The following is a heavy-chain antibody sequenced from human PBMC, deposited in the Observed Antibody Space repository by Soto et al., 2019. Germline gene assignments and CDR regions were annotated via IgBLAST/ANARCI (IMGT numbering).Heavy chain of an antibody. Sequence: SVKVSCKASGFTFTSSAVQWVRQARGQRLEWIGWIVVGSGNTNYAQKFQERVTITRDMSTSTAYMELSSLRSEDTAVYYCARGARTMAQYYFDYWGQGTLVTVSS. D-gene: IGHD3-10*01. CDR1: GFTFTSSA. CDR3: ARGARTMAQYYFDY. V-gene: IGHV1-58*01. CDR2: IVVGSGNT. J-gene: IGHJ4*02.